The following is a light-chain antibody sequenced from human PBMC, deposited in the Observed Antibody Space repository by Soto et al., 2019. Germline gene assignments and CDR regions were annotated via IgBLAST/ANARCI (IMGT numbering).Light chain of an antibody. CDR3: SLYTSSSTYV. CDR1: SSDVGGYNY. CDR2: DVS. Sequence: QSALTQPASVSGSPGQSIAISCTGTSSDVGGYNYVSWYQQHPGKAPKLMVYDVSNRPSGVSNRFSGSKSGNTASLTISGRQAEDEADYYCSLYTSSSTYVFGTGTKLTVL. V-gene: IGLV2-14*01. J-gene: IGLJ1*01.